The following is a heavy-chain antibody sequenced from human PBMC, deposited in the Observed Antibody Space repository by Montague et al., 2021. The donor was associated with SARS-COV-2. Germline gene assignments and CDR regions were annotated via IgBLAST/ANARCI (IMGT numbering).Heavy chain of an antibody. V-gene: IGHV4-59*01. J-gene: IGHJ5*02. D-gene: IGHD2-2*01. Sequence: SETLSLTCTVSGGSISSYYWSWIRQPPGKGLEWIGYMSYGESTNYNPSXXSRVTISVDTSKNQLSLKVNSVTAADTAVYYCARRDGYCSSTRCPHWFDPWGQGTLVTVSS. CDR3: ARRDGYCSSTRCPHWFDP. CDR1: GGSISSYY. CDR2: MSYGEST.